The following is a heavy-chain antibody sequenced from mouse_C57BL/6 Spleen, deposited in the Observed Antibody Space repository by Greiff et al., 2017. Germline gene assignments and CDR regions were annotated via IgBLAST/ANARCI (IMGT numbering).Heavy chain of an antibody. J-gene: IGHJ4*01. V-gene: IGHV1-78*01. Sequence: VKLVESDAELVKPGASVKISCKVSGYTFTDHTIHWMKQRPEQGLEWIGYIYPRDGSTKYNEKFKGKATLTADKSSSAAYMQLNSLTSEDSAVYFCARGEDSSGYGAMDYWGQGTSVTVSS. CDR1: GYTFTDHT. D-gene: IGHD3-2*02. CDR2: IYPRDGST. CDR3: ARGEDSSGYGAMDY.